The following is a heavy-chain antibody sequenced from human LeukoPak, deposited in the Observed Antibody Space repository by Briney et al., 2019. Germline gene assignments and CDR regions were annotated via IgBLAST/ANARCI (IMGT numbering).Heavy chain of an antibody. V-gene: IGHV4-34*01. CDR1: GGSFSGYY. Sequence: SETLSLTCAVYGGSFSGYYWSWIRQPPGKGLEWIGEIYHSGSTNYNPSLESRVTISVDKSKNQFSLKLSSVTAADTAVYYCARAGYYGSGSYYPSWGQGTLVTVSS. CDR2: IYHSGST. D-gene: IGHD3-10*01. J-gene: IGHJ4*02. CDR3: ARAGYYGSGSYYPS.